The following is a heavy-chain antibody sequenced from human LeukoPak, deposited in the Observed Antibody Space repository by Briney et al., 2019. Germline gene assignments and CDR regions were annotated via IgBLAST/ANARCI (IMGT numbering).Heavy chain of an antibody. V-gene: IGHV3-74*01. Sequence: GGSLRLSCAASGFTFSDYWMHWVRQAPGKGLVWVSIINTDTRGTYYADSVKGRFTISRDDAKNTLYLQMNSLRAEDSAVYYCARAGAYHFDNWGQGTLVTVSS. CDR3: ARAGAYHFDN. J-gene: IGHJ4*02. CDR1: GFTFSDYW. CDR2: INTDTRGT. D-gene: IGHD3-16*01.